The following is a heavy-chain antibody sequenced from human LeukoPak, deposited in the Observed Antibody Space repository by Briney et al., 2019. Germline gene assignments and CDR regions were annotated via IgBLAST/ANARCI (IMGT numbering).Heavy chain of an antibody. CDR3: ARGAVRGFKDDY. J-gene: IGHJ4*02. D-gene: IGHD3-10*01. CDR1: GYTFTSYG. CDR2: ISPHNGYT. Sequence: GASVKVSYKASGYTFTSYGITWVRQAPGQGLEWMGWISPHNGYTNYVQNLQGRVTMTTDTSTSTVYMEVRSLRSDDTAVYYCARGAVRGFKDDYWGQGTLVTVSS. V-gene: IGHV1-18*01.